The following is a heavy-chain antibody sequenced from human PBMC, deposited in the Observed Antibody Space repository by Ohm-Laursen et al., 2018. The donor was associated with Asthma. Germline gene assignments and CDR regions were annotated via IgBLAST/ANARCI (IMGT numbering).Heavy chain of an antibody. Sequence: SLRLSCTASGFTFSSYSMNWVRQAPGKGLEWVSYITSYSSTTYYADSVKGRFTISRDNSKNTLYLQMNSLRAEDTAVYYCAKDHYGDYEPYWGQGTLVTVSS. CDR2: ITSYSSTT. CDR3: AKDHYGDYEPY. V-gene: IGHV3-48*01. J-gene: IGHJ4*02. D-gene: IGHD4-17*01. CDR1: GFTFSSYS.